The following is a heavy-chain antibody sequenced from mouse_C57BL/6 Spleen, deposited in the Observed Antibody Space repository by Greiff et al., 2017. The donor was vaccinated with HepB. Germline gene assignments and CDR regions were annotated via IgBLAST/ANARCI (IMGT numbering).Heavy chain of an antibody. Sequence: EVQVVESGGDLVKPGGSLKLSCAASGFTFSSYGMSWVRQTPDKRLEWVATISSGGSYTYYPDSVKGRFTISRDNAKNTLYLQMSSLKSEDTAMYYCARHRLGTAYAMDYWGQGTSVTVSS. J-gene: IGHJ4*01. D-gene: IGHD3-3*01. CDR2: ISSGGSYT. CDR1: GFTFSSYG. V-gene: IGHV5-6*01. CDR3: ARHRLGTAYAMDY.